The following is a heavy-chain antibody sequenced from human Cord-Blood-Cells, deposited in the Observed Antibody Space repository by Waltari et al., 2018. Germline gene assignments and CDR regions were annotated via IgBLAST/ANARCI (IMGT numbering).Heavy chain of an antibody. CDR2: IYYSGST. D-gene: IGHD5-18*01. J-gene: IGHJ4*02. CDR3: ARGDVGYSYGYFDY. CDR1: GGSISSYY. Sequence: QVQLQESGPGLVKPSETLSLTCTVSGGSISSYYWSWIRQPPGKGLEWIGYIYYSGSTNYNPPLKSRVTISVYTSKNQFSLKLSSVTAADTAVYYCARGDVGYSYGYFDYWGQGTLVTVSS. V-gene: IGHV4-59*01.